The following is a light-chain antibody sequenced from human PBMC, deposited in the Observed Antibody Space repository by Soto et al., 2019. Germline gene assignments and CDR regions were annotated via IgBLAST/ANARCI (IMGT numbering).Light chain of an antibody. J-gene: IGLJ1*01. CDR2: EVS. CDR1: SSDVGGYNY. V-gene: IGLV2-14*01. CDR3: SSYTSSTALV. Sequence: QSALTQPASVSGSPGQSITISCTGTSSDVGGYNYVSWYQQHPGKAPKLMIYEVSNRPSGVSDRFSGSKSGNTASLTISGLQAEDEADYHFSSYTSSTALVFGTGTKLTVL.